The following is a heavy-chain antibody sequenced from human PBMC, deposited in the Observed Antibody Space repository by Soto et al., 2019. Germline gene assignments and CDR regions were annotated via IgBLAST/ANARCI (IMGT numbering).Heavy chain of an antibody. CDR2: IYYSGST. CDR1: GCSISSSSYY. D-gene: IGHD3-22*01. V-gene: IGHV4-39*01. J-gene: IGHJ6*02. CDR3: ARSGYYYGGYYGMDV. Sequence: SSETLSLTCTASGCSISSSSYYWGWIRQPPGKGLEWIGSIYYSGSTYYNPSLKSRVTISVDTSKNQFSLKLSSVTAADTAVYYCARSGYYYGGYYGMDVWGQGTTVTVSS.